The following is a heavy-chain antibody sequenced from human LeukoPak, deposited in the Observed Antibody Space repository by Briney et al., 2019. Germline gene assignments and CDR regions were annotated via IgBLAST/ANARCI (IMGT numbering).Heavy chain of an antibody. D-gene: IGHD3-22*01. J-gene: IGHJ4*02. CDR2: IWYDGSNK. Sequence: PGKSLRLSCAASGFTFSTYGMHWVRQAPGKGLEWVALIWYDGSNKYYADSVKGRFTISRDNSKNTLYVQMNSLRAEDTAVYYCARWYYDSSGYCWGGPFDYWGQGTLVTVSS. CDR3: ARWYYDSSGYCWGGPFDY. CDR1: GFTFSTYG. V-gene: IGHV3-33*01.